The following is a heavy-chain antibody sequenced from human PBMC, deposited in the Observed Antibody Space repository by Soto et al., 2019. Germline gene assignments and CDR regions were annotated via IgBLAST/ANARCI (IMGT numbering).Heavy chain of an antibody. CDR1: GYTFTGYY. Sequence: GASVKVSCKASGYTFTGYYMHWVRQAPGQGLEWMGWINPNSGGTNYAQKFQGWVTMTRDTSISTAYMELSRLRSDDTAVYYCARRSIAAPETTFDYWGQGTLVTVSS. CDR3: ARRSIAAPETTFDY. V-gene: IGHV1-2*04. CDR2: INPNSGGT. J-gene: IGHJ4*02. D-gene: IGHD6-6*01.